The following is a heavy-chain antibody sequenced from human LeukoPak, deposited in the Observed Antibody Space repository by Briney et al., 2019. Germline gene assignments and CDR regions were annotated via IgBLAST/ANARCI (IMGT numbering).Heavy chain of an antibody. Sequence: ASVKVSCKASGYTFTNYVMHWVRQAPGQRLEWMGWSSGGNGNTKYSQKFQGRVTITRDTSASTAYMELSSLRSEDTAVYYCARDPLFCSGGSCIPYYYGLDVWGKGTTVTVSS. D-gene: IGHD2-15*01. CDR1: GYTFTNYV. V-gene: IGHV1-3*01. CDR3: ARDPLFCSGGSCIPYYYGLDV. J-gene: IGHJ6*04. CDR2: SSGGNGNT.